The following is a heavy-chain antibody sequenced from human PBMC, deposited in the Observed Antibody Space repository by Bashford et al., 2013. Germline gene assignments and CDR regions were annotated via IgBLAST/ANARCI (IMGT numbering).Heavy chain of an antibody. CDR3: ARLRVGGTYYSDY. D-gene: IGHD1-26*01. Sequence: GGSLRLSCAASGFTFSSYWMHWVRQAPGKGLMWLSGINTDGSSTTYADSVKGRFTISRDNAKNTLYLQMNSLRAEDTAVYYCARLRVGGTYYSDYWGQGTLVTVSS. J-gene: IGHJ4*02. CDR1: GFTFSSYW. CDR2: INTDGSST. V-gene: IGHV3-74*01.